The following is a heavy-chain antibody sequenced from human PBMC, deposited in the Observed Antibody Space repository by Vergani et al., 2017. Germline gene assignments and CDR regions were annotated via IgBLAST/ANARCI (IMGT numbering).Heavy chain of an antibody. J-gene: IGHJ6*02. Sequence: QVQLVQSGAEVKKPGSSVKVSCKASGGTFSSYAISWVRQAPGQGLEWMGGIIPIFGTANYAQKFQGRVTMTRAKSTSTAYMELSSLRSEDTAVYYCARVYNWNYYYYYGMDVWGQGTTVTVSS. V-gene: IGHV1-69*06. CDR2: IIPIFGTA. D-gene: IGHD1-20*01. CDR3: ARVYNWNYYYYYGMDV. CDR1: GGTFSSYA.